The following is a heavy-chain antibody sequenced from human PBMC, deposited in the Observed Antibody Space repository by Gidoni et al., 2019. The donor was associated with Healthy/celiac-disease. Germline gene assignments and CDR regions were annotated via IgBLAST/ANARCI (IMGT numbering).Heavy chain of an antibody. CDR2: ISYDGSNK. J-gene: IGHJ4*02. V-gene: IGHV3-30-3*01. D-gene: IGHD2-2*01. CDR3: ARDTPPMPLDY. Sequence: QVQLVESGGGVVQPGRSLRLHCAASGFTFSSYAMHWVRQAPGKGLEWVAVISYDGSNKYYADSVKGRFTISRDNSKNTLYLQMNSLRAEDTAVYYCARDTPPMPLDYWGQGTLVTVSS. CDR1: GFTFSSYA.